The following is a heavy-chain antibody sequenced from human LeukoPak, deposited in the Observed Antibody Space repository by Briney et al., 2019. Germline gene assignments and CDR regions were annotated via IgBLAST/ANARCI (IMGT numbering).Heavy chain of an antibody. CDR1: GGSISSYY. CDR3: ARDVSGWPPAPHFDY. CDR2: IYYSGST. V-gene: IGHV4-59*01. D-gene: IGHD6-19*01. J-gene: IGHJ4*02. Sequence: PSETLSLTCTVSGGSISSYYWSWIRQPPGKGLEWIRYIYYSGSTNYNPSLKSRVTISVDTSKNQFSLKLSSMTAADTAVYYCARDVSGWPPAPHFDYWGQGTLVTVSS.